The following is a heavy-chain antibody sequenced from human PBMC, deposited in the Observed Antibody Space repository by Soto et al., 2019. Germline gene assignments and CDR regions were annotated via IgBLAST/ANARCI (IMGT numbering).Heavy chain of an antibody. V-gene: IGHV3-7*03. Sequence: EVQLVESGGGWVWRGGSLSLSGAASEFTLGSYWLNWVRQPPGKGLEWLANIKVDGREQYYADSVKGRFTISRDNTKNSLYLQMHSLTDGDTAMYYCARAPHGMDVWGRGTTVTVSS. CDR3: ARAPHGMDV. J-gene: IGHJ6*02. CDR1: EFTLGSYW. CDR2: IKVDGREQ.